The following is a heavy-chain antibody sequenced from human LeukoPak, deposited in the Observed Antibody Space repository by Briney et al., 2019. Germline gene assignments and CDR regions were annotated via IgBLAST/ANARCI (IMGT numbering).Heavy chain of an antibody. J-gene: IGHJ4*02. CDR2: ISSSSSYI. CDR3: ARAPTDYGDYDFDY. V-gene: IGHV3-21*01. CDR1: GFTFSSYS. D-gene: IGHD4-17*01. Sequence: GGSLRLSCAASGFTFSSYSMNWVRQAPGKGLEWVSSISSSSSYIYYADSVKGRFTISRDNAKNSLYLQMNSLRAEDTAVYYCARAPTDYGDYDFDYWGQGTLVTVSS.